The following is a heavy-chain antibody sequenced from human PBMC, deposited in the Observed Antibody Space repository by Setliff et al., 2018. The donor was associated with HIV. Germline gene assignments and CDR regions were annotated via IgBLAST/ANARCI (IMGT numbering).Heavy chain of an antibody. CDR2: IKTRVDGGAV. J-gene: IGHJ3*01. CDR1: GFSFSDAW. CDR3: AKDVSVRGSGFKGASDL. V-gene: IGHV3-15*01. Sequence: GGSLRLSCVGSGFSFSDAWMIWVRQSPGKGLEWVGRIKTRVDGGAVDYAPPVKGRFTISREDSTDTLYLEMNSLRVDDMAMYYCAKDVSVRGSGFKGASDLWGQGTRVTVSS. D-gene: IGHD6-19*01.